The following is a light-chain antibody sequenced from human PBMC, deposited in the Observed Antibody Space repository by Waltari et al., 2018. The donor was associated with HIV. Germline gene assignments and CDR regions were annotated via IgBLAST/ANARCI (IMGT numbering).Light chain of an antibody. Sequence: QSVLTQPPSASGTPGQRVTISCSGSSSNIGINYVYWYQQLPGTAPKLLIYRNTQRPSGVPDRFSGSKSGASASLAISGLRSDDEGDYYCAAWDDSLSGVIFGGGTKLTVL. J-gene: IGLJ2*01. CDR1: SSNIGINY. V-gene: IGLV1-47*01. CDR2: RNT. CDR3: AAWDDSLSGVI.